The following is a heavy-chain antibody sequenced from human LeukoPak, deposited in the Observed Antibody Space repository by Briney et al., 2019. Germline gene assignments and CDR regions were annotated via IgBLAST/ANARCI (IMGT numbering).Heavy chain of an antibody. D-gene: IGHD5-24*01. J-gene: IGHJ4*02. CDR3: AIEMATIDY. Sequence: SETLSLTCAVYGGSFSGYYWSWIRQPPGEGLEWIGEITHSGSTNNNPSLKSRVTISVDTSRNQFSLKLSSVTAADTAVYYCAIEMATIDYWGQGTLVTVSS. CDR1: GGSFSGYY. CDR2: ITHSGST. V-gene: IGHV4-34*01.